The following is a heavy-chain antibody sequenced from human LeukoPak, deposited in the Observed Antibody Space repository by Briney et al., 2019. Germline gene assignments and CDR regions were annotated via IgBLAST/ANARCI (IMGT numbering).Heavy chain of an antibody. CDR1: GFTFDDYT. Sequence: GGSLRLSCAASGFTFDDYTMHWVRQAPGKGLEWVSLISWDGGSTYYADSVKGRFTIPRDNSKNSLYLQMNSLRTEDTALYYCAMGGYGSGSYPIDYWGQGTLVTVSS. D-gene: IGHD3-10*01. V-gene: IGHV3-43*01. CDR2: ISWDGGST. J-gene: IGHJ4*02. CDR3: AMGGYGSGSYPIDY.